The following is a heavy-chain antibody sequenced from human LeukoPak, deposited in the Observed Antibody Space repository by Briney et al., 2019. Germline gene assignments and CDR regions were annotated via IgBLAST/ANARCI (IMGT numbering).Heavy chain of an antibody. D-gene: IGHD3-16*01. Sequence: ASVKVSCKASGYTFTGYYMHWVRQAPGQGLEWMGWINPNSGGTNYAQKFQGRVTMTRDTSISTAYMELSRLRSDDTAVYYCARGFGEGYYYYYMDVWGKGTTVTVSS. CDR2: INPNSGGT. V-gene: IGHV1-2*02. CDR3: ARGFGEGYYYYYMDV. J-gene: IGHJ6*03. CDR1: GYTFTGYY.